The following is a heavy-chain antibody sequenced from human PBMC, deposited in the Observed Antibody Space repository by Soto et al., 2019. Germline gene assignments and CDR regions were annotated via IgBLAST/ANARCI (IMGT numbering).Heavy chain of an antibody. CDR3: ARGVGGSVVPRWFAP. CDR2: VDASGNT. CDR1: GHSISADY. J-gene: IGHJ5*02. D-gene: IGHD3-22*01. V-gene: IGHV4-4*07. Sequence: QVQLQESGPGLVKASETLSLSCTVSGHSISADYWSWIRQPAGKRLEWIGGVDASGNTNYTPSRTSRVTTSVATSTIRFSLEVRSVTAADTAMYFCARGVGGSVVPRWFAPWGQGALVTVSS.